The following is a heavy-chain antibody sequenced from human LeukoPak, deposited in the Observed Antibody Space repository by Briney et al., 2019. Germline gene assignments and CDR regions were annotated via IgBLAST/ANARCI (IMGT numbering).Heavy chain of an antibody. V-gene: IGHV3-20*04. CDR1: GFTFDDYG. CDR3: ARGGGPSGSYYFDY. Sequence: GGSLRLSCAASGFTFDDYGMSWVRRAPGKGLEWVSGINWNGGSTGYADSVKGRFTISRDNAKNSLYLQMNSLRAEDTALYYCARGGGPSGSYYFDYWGQGTLVTVSS. D-gene: IGHD1-26*01. CDR2: INWNGGST. J-gene: IGHJ4*02.